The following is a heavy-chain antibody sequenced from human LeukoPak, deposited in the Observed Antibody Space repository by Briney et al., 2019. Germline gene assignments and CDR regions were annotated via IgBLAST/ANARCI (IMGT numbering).Heavy chain of an antibody. CDR3: ARAEYYFDY. D-gene: IGHD3-10*01. Sequence: SEALSLTCTVSGGSISSYYWSWIRQPPGKGLEWIGYIYYSGSTNYNPSLKSRVTISVDTSKNQFSLKLSSVTAADTAVYYCARAEYYFDYWGQGTLVTVSS. CDR1: GGSISSYY. V-gene: IGHV4-59*01. CDR2: IYYSGST. J-gene: IGHJ4*02.